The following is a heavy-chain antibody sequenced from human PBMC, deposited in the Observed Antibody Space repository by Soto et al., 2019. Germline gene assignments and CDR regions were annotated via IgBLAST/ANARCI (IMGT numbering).Heavy chain of an antibody. V-gene: IGHV3-15*01. D-gene: IGHD1-1*01. CDR3: ATDLKTGTERGKFDY. CDR1: GFTFNNAW. J-gene: IGHJ4*02. Sequence: EVQLVDSGGGLVKPGGSLRLSCAASGFTFNNAWMSWVRQAPGKGLEWVGRIKSNTDGGTVDYAAPVNGRFTISRDDSKNTVYLQMNSLKTEDTAVYYCATDLKTGTERGKFDYWGQGTLVTVSS. CDR2: IKSNTDGGTV.